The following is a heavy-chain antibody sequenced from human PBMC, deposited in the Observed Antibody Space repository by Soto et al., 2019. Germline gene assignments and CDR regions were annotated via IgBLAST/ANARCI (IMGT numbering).Heavy chain of an antibody. CDR1: GYTFNTYY. V-gene: IGHV1-46*02. J-gene: IGHJ4*02. CDR3: ARGGHIAVVTASFDY. Sequence: ASVKVSCKPSGYTFNTYYLHWLRQAPGQALEWMGVIHPSGGGTTYAQKFLGRVTVTRDTSTTTVFMELSSLRSDDAAVYYCARGGHIAVVTASFDYWGQGTLVTVSS. D-gene: IGHD2-21*02. CDR2: IHPSGGGT.